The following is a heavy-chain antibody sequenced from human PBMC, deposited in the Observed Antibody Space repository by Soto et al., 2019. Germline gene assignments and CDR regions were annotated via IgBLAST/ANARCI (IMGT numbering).Heavy chain of an antibody. CDR1: VFTFSSYA. Sequence: GGSLRLSCSAAVFTFSSYAMHWVRQAPGKGLEYVSAISSNGGSTYYADSVKGRFTISRDNSKNTLYLQMSSLRAEDTAVYYCVKVVSSSSRIDVWGKCTTVTNSS. CDR2: ISSNGGST. J-gene: IGHJ6*04. V-gene: IGHV3-64D*06. CDR3: VKVVSSSSRIDV. D-gene: IGHD6-6*01.